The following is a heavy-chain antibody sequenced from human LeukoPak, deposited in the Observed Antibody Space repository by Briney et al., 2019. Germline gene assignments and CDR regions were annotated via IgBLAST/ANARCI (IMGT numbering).Heavy chain of an antibody. CDR3: ARGFSYNHFDY. D-gene: IGHD5-24*01. CDR2: IASDGRDK. V-gene: IGHV3-30*03. CDR1: GFTFSSYA. Sequence: PGGSLRLSCAASGFTFSSYAMHWVRQAPGRGLEWVAVIASDGRDKHCTDSVKGRFTISRDNSKNTLYLQMNSLRAEDTAVYYCARGFSYNHFDYWGQGTLVTVSS. J-gene: IGHJ4*02.